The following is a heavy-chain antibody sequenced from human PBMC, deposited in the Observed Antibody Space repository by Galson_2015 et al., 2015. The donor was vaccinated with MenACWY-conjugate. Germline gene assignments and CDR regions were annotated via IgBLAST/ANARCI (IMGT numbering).Heavy chain of an antibody. CDR3: ARGQLQLVHVW. D-gene: IGHD3-16*01. Sequence: SVKVSCKASGGTFGTYTITWVRQAPGQGLEWMGRIIPFLDITNYPQNFQGRVTITADRATSTAYMDLSSLTSEDTAVYYCARGQLQLVHVWWGQGTLVTVSS. V-gene: IGHV1-69*02. J-gene: IGHJ4*02. CDR1: GGTFGTYT. CDR2: IIPFLDIT.